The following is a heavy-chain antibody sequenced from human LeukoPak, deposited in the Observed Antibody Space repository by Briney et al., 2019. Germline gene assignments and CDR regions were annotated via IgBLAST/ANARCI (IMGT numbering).Heavy chain of an antibody. CDR3: ARGITMVRGVNYYYYYYMDV. CDR2: ISAYNGNT. J-gene: IGHJ6*03. V-gene: IGHV1-18*01. Sequence: GASVKVSCKASGYTFTSYGISWVRQAPGQGLEWMGWISAYNGNTNYAQKLQGRVTMTTDTSTSTAYMELRSLRSDDTAVYYCARGITMVRGVNYYYYYYMDVWGKGTTVTISS. CDR1: GYTFTSYG. D-gene: IGHD3-10*01.